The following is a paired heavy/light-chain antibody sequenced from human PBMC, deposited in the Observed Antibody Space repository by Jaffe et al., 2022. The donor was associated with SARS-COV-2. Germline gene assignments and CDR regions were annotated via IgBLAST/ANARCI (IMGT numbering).Light chain of an antibody. J-gene: IGLJ3*02. CDR2: EVS. CDR1: SSDVGSYSR. V-gene: IGLV2-18*02. Sequence: QSALTQPPSVSGSPGQSVTISCTGTSSDVGSYSRVSWYQQPPGTAPKLVIYEVSNRPSGVPDRFSGSKSGNTASLTISGLQAEDEADYYCSSYTSSSTPWVFGGGTKLTVL. CDR3: SSYTSSSTPWV.
Heavy chain of an antibody. Sequence: QVELVQSGAEVKKPGASVKVSCKASGYTFTTSGISWVRQAPGQGLEWMGWISPYNGNTNYAQKLQGRVTMTTDTSTSTAYMELRSLRSDDTAVYYCARVLDYDYLWGSYHTFDYWGQGTLVTVSS. J-gene: IGHJ4*02. CDR3: ARVLDYDYLWGSYHTFDY. V-gene: IGHV1-18*01. CDR1: GYTFTTSG. CDR2: ISPYNGNT. D-gene: IGHD3-16*01.